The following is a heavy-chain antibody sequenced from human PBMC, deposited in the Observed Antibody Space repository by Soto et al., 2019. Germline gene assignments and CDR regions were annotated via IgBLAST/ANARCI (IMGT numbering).Heavy chain of an antibody. CDR1: GGSISSGGYY. CDR2: IYYSGST. D-gene: IGHD5-18*01. J-gene: IGHJ4*02. CDR3: ARSGYSYGPNPLLY. Sequence: QVQLQESGPGLVKPSQTLSLTCTVSGGSISSGGYYWSCIRQHPGKGLEWIGYIYYSGSTYYNPSLKRRVTISVDTSKNQFSLKLSSVTAADTAVYYCARSGYSYGPNPLLYWGQGTLVTVSS. V-gene: IGHV4-31*03.